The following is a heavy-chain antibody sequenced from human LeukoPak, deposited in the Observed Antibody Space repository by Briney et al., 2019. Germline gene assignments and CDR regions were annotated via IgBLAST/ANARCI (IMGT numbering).Heavy chain of an antibody. CDR3: AREDFNDIPLRGVYFQH. D-gene: IGHD2-15*01. V-gene: IGHV3-33*01. CDR1: GFTFSSYG. J-gene: IGHJ1*01. Sequence: GRSLRLSCAASGFTFSSYGMHWVRQAPGKGLEWVAVIWYDGSNKYYADSVKGRFTISRDNSKNTLYLQMNSLRAEDTAVYYCAREDFNDIPLRGVYFQHWGQGTLVTVSP. CDR2: IWYDGSNK.